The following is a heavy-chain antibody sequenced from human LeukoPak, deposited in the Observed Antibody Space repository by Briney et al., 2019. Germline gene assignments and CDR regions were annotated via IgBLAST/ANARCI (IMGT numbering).Heavy chain of an antibody. J-gene: IGHJ4*02. CDR3: DAWFGEYLFDY. Sequence: SETLSLTCTVSGGSISSYYWSWVRQPPGKGLEWIGFVYYTGSTNYSPSLKSRVTISVDTSKNQFSLKLSSVTAADTAVYYCDAWFGEYLFDYWGQGTLVTVSS. CDR1: GGSISSYY. D-gene: IGHD3-10*01. CDR2: VYYTGST. V-gene: IGHV4-59*08.